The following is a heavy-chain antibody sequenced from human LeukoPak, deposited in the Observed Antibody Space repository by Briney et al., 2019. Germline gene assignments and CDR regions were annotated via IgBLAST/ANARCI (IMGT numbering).Heavy chain of an antibody. CDR2: ISYDGSNK. Sequence: GGSLRLSCAASGFTFSSYGMHWVRQAPGKGLEWVAVISYDGSNKYYADSVKGRFTISRDNSKNTLYLQMNSLRAEDTAVYYCAKDDYGDYTLAYRGQGTLVTVSS. V-gene: IGHV3-30*18. CDR3: AKDDYGDYTLAY. D-gene: IGHD4-17*01. J-gene: IGHJ4*02. CDR1: GFTFSSYG.